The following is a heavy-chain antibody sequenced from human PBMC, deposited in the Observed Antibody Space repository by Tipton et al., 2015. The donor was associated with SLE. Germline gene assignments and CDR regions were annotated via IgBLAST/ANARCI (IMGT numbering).Heavy chain of an antibody. CDR2: TYYMCKWYH. CDR1: GDSVSSNSAA. V-gene: IGHV6-1*01. CDR3: ARGFLYDGFQV. Sequence: GLVKPSQTLSLTCAISGDSVSSNSAACNWIRQSPSRGLEWLGRTYYMCKWYHDYAVSVKSRIIINPDTSKNQFSLQLTSVTPEDTAVYYCARGFLYDGFQVWGQGTLVTVSS. J-gene: IGHJ1*01. D-gene: IGHD5/OR15-5a*01.